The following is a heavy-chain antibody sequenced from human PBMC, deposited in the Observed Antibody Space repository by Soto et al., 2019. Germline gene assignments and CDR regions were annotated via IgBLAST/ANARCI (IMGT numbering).Heavy chain of an antibody. J-gene: IGHJ5*02. V-gene: IGHV3-21*01. CDR1: GFTFSSYS. D-gene: IGHD2-2*01. CDR3: ARGCSSTSCLPGP. CDR2: ISSSSSYI. Sequence: EVQLVESGGGLVKPGGSLRLSCAASGFTFSSYSMNWVRQAPGKGLEWVSSISSSSSYIYYADSVKGRFTLSRDNAKNALYLQMNSLKAEDTAVYYCARGCSSTSCLPGPWGQGTLVTVSS.